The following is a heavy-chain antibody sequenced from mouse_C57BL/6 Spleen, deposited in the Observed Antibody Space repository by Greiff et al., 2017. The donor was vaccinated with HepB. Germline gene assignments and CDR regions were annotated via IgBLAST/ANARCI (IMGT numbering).Heavy chain of an antibody. D-gene: IGHD2-3*01. V-gene: IGHV14-4*01. J-gene: IGHJ3*01. CDR3: TTGGYYEAY. Sequence: EVQRVESGAELVRPGASVKLSCTASGFNIKDDYMHWVKQRPEQGLEWIGWIDPENGDTEYASKFQGKATITADTSSNTAYLQLSSLTSEDTAVYYCTTGGYYEAYWGQGTLVTVSA. CDR1: GFNIKDDY. CDR2: IDPENGDT.